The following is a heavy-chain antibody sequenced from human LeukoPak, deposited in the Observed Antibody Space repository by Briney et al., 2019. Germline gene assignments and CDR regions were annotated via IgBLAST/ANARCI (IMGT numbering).Heavy chain of an antibody. Sequence: ASLKVSCKASGYTFTGYYIHWVRQAPGQGLEWMGWISGYNGDTIYAQKFQGRVTMTTETSTSTAYMEVWSLRSDDTVVYYCARDPSNTSGRFWYLDVWGRGTLVTVSA. CDR3: ARDPSNTSGRFWYLDV. D-gene: IGHD6-19*01. CDR1: GYTFTGYY. V-gene: IGHV1-18*04. J-gene: IGHJ2*01. CDR2: ISGYNGDT.